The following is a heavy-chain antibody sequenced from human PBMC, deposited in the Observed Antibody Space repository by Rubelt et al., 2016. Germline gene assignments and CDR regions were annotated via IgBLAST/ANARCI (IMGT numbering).Heavy chain of an antibody. CDR2: ISAYNGNT. V-gene: IGHV1-18*01. D-gene: IGHD3-22*01. J-gene: IGHJ4*02. CDR3: ARDDSPYYYDSSGYYDY. Sequence: QVQLVQSGAEVKKPGASVKVSCKASGYTFTSYGISWVRPAPGQGLEWMGWISAYNGNTKYAQKLQGRGTMTPDKSTGTAYMGLRSLRSDDTAVYYCARDDSPYYYDSSGYYDYWGQGTLVTVSS. CDR1: GYTFTSYG.